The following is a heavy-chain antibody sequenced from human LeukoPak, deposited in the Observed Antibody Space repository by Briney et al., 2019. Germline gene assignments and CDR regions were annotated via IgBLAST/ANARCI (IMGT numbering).Heavy chain of an antibody. Sequence: SVKVSCKPSGYTFNNSAFSWVGQAPGQGREWMGGVISIFGTAHHAPKFQGRVTIIADQSTRIAPIEQNSLTSEDTAVYFCARGGQTAARGHYMDVWGTGAKVTVSS. D-gene: IGHD6-25*01. CDR2: VISIFGTA. CDR3: ARGGQTAARGHYMDV. V-gene: IGHV1-69*13. J-gene: IGHJ6*03. CDR1: GYTFNNSA.